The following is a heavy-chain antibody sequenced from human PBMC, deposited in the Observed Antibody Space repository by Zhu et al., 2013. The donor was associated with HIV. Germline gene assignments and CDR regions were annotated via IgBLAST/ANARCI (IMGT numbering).Heavy chain of an antibody. Sequence: EVQLVESGGGLVQPGGSLRLSCAASGFTFSSYWMHWVRQAPGKGLVWVSRINSDGSSTSYADSVKGRFTISRDNAKSTLYLQMNGLRAEDTAVYYCARDTVVRVFDYWGQGTLVTVSS. D-gene: IGHD2-15*01. V-gene: IGHV3-74*01. CDR1: GFTFSSYW. CDR3: ARDTVVRVFDY. J-gene: IGHJ4*02. CDR2: INSDGSST.